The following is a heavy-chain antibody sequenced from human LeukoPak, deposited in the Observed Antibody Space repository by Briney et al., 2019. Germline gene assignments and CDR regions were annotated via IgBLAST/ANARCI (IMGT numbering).Heavy chain of an antibody. Sequence: SETLSLTCTVSGGSVSSSNYYWGWIRQPPGKGLECIGSIYHSGSTYYNPSLKSRVTISVDTSKNQFSLKLSSVTAADTAVYYCARTYYYASGTSPFDYWGQGTLVTVSS. CDR1: GGSVSSSNYY. CDR2: IYHSGST. V-gene: IGHV4-39*07. D-gene: IGHD3-10*01. J-gene: IGHJ4*02. CDR3: ARTYYYASGTSPFDY.